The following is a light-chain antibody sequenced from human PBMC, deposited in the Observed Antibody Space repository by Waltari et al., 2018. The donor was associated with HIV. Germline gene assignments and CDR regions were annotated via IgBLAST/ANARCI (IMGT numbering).Light chain of an antibody. CDR1: SADDGRYHF. Sequence: QSALIQPASVSGSPGQSITIPCTGTSADDGRYHFVSWYQQHPGKAPKLLISEVNKRPSGVSSRFSGSKSGTTASLTISGLQAEDEADYYCCSYVVRVFGGGTKLTVL. J-gene: IGLJ3*02. V-gene: IGLV2-23*02. CDR2: EVN. CDR3: CSYVVRV.